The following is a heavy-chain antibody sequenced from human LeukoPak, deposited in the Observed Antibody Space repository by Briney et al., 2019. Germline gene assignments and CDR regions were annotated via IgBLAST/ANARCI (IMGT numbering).Heavy chain of an antibody. Sequence: GGSLRLSCAASGFTFNTDWMSWVRQAPGKGLEWVANIKEDGSKQYYVDSVKGRFTITSDNDKKSLYLQMNGLRAEDTAVYYCARHRRNCDTTTCEFSWFDPWGQGTQVTVSS. CDR2: IKEDGSKQ. CDR3: ARHRRNCDTTTCEFSWFDP. J-gene: IGHJ5*02. D-gene: IGHD2/OR15-2a*01. V-gene: IGHV3-7*01. CDR1: GFTFNTDW.